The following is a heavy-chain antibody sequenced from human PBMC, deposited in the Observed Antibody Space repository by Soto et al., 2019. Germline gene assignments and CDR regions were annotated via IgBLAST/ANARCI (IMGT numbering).Heavy chain of an antibody. CDR2: INPKSGGT. D-gene: IGHD2-8*01. Sequence: ASVKVSFKASGYSFTDYHIHWVRQAPGQGLEWLGRINPKSGGTSTAQKFQGWVTMTTDTSISTASMELTGLTSDDTAIYYCARGDSTDCSNGVCSFFYNHDMDVWGQGTTVTVSS. CDR1: GYSFTDYH. J-gene: IGHJ6*02. V-gene: IGHV1-2*04. CDR3: ARGDSTDCSNGVCSFFYNHDMDV.